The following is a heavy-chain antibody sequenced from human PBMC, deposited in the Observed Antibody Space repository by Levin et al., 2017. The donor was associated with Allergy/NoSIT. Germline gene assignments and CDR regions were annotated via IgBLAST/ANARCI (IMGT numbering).Heavy chain of an antibody. D-gene: IGHD6-19*01. CDR2: IWYDGSNK. V-gene: IGHV3-33*01. J-gene: IGHJ3*02. Sequence: GESLKISCAASGFAFSSYGMHWVRQAPGKGLEWVAVIWYDGSNKYYADSVKGRFTISRDNSKNTLYLQMNNLRAEDTAVYYCARGPGSIAVAGTGAFDIWGQGTMVTVSS. CDR3: ARGPGSIAVAGTGAFDI. CDR1: GFAFSSYG.